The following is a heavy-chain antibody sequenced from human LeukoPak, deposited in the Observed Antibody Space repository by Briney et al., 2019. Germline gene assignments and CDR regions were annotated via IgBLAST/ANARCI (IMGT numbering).Heavy chain of an antibody. CDR2: ICGSGGSA. D-gene: IGHD1-26*01. CDR1: GFTFSTYA. Sequence: GGSLRLSCAASGFTFSTYAMTWVRQAPGKRLQWVSYICGSGGSAYYPDSMKGRFTISRDNSKNTLYLQMNSLRAEDTAMYYCAKNSGSTALWGQGTLVTVSS. V-gene: IGHV3-23*01. J-gene: IGHJ4*02. CDR3: AKNSGSTAL.